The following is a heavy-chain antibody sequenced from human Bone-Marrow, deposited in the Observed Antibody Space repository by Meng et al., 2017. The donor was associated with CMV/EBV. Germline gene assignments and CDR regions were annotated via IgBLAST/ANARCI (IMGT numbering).Heavy chain of an antibody. CDR2: INPNSGGT. J-gene: IGHJ4*02. CDR3: ARGWRDGYNYALFGY. CDR1: GYTFTGYY. V-gene: IGHV1-2*02. D-gene: IGHD5-24*01. Sequence: SGYTFTGYYMHWVRQAPGQGLEWMGWINPNSGGTNYAQKFQGRVTMTRDTSISTAYMELSRLRSDDTAVYYCARGWRDGYNYALFGYWGQGTLVTVSS.